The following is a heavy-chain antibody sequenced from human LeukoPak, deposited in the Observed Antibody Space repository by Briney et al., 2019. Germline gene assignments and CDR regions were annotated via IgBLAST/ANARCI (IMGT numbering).Heavy chain of an antibody. D-gene: IGHD3-3*01. V-gene: IGHV3-23*01. CDR3: AKDYDFWSGYPRGFDY. Sequence: GGSLRLSCAASGFTFSSYAMSWVRQAPGKGLEWVSVVSGSGRSTYYADSVKGRFTISRDNSKNTLYLQMNSLRAEDTAVYYCAKDYDFWSGYPRGFDYWGQGTLVTVSS. CDR2: VSGSGRST. J-gene: IGHJ4*02. CDR1: GFTFSSYA.